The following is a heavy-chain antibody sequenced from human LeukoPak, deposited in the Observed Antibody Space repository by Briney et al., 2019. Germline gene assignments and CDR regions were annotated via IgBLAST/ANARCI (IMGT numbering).Heavy chain of an antibody. V-gene: IGHV3-64*04. CDR1: GFTFSSYA. D-gene: IGHD6-19*01. CDR3: AKDPTVAGTAEYFQH. CDR2: VSSNGGST. J-gene: IGHJ1*01. Sequence: GGSLRLSCSASGFTFSSYAMQWVRQAPGKGLEYVSTVSSNGGSTYYADTVKGRFTVSRDNSKITLYLQMNSLRAEDTAVYYCAKDPTVAGTAEYFQHWGQGTLVTVSS.